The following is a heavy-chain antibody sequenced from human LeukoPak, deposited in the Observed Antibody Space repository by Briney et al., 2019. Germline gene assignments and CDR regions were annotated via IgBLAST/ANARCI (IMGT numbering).Heavy chain of an antibody. J-gene: IGHJ6*02. Sequence: GGSLRLSCAASGFTFSSYAMSWVRQAPGKGLEWVSAISARGGSTYYADSVKGRFSISRDNSKNTLYLQMNSLRAEDTAVYYCARDSLENRLRFLERLPLYYCYGMDVWGQGTTVTVSS. CDR1: GFTFSSYA. V-gene: IGHV3-23*01. CDR3: ARDSLENRLRFLERLPLYYCYGMDV. D-gene: IGHD3-3*01. CDR2: ISARGGST.